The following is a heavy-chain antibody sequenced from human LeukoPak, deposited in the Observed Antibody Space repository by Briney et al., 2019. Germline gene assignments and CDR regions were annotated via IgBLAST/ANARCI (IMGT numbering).Heavy chain of an antibody. J-gene: IGHJ4*02. V-gene: IGHV1-3*03. CDR2: INAGNGNT. D-gene: IGHD6-19*01. Sequence: ASVKVSCKASGYTFTSYAMHWVRQAPGQRLEWMGWINAGNGNTKYSQEFQGRVTITRDTSASTAYMELSSLRSEDMAVYYCARDAGTIAVAPLDYWGQGTLVTVSS. CDR1: GYTFTSYA. CDR3: ARDAGTIAVAPLDY.